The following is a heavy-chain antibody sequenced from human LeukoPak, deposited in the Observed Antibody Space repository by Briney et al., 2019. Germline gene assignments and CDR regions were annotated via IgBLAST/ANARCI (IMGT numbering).Heavy chain of an antibody. CDR3: ARVKGSGYRNSIDY. D-gene: IGHD3-3*01. CDR1: GFTFDDYA. Sequence: PGGSLGLSCAASGFTFDDYAMNWVRQAPGKGLEWVSGINWNGGSTYYRDSVKGRFTISRDNAKNSLYLQMNSLRAKDTALYYCARVKGSGYRNSIDYWGQGTLVTVSS. CDR2: INWNGGST. J-gene: IGHJ4*02. V-gene: IGHV3-20*04.